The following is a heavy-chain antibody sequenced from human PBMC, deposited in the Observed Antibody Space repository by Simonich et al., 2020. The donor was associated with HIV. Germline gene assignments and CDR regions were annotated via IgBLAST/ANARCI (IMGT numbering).Heavy chain of an antibody. V-gene: IGHV4-34*01. CDR2: INHSGIN. CDR1: GGSFSGYY. CDR3: ARRDRELILYFDY. D-gene: IGHD3-3*01. Sequence: QVQLQQWGAGLLKPSETLSLTCAVYGGSFSGYYWSWIRQPPGKGLEWIGEINHSGINNYKSSLNSRATISVDKSKNQFSLKLSSVTAADTAIYYCARRDRELILYFDYWGQRNLVTVSS. J-gene: IGHJ4*02.